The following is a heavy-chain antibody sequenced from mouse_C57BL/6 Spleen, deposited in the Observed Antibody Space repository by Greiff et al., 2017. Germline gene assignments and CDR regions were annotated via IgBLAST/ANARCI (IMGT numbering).Heavy chain of an antibody. Sequence: EVQLQQSGPELVKPGDSVKISCKASGYSFTGYFMNWVMQSHGKSLEWIGRINPYNGDTFYNQKFKGKATLTVDKSSSTAYMELRSLTSEDSAVYDWAREEYYSNSDYAVDYWGQGTSVTVAS. J-gene: IGHJ4*01. D-gene: IGHD1-1*01. CDR2: INPYNGDT. CDR1: GYSFTGYF. V-gene: IGHV1-20*01. CDR3: AREEYYSNSDYAVDY.